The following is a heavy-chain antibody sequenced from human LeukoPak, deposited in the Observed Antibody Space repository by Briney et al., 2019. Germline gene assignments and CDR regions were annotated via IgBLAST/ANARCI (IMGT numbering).Heavy chain of an antibody. D-gene: IGHD3-3*01. CDR1: GGTFSSYA. CDR2: IIPILGIA. CDR3: ARLGVLRFLEWLTDYYYYGMDV. J-gene: IGHJ6*02. Sequence: GASVKVSCKASGGTFSSYAISWVRQAPGQGLEWMGRIIPILGIANYAQKFQGRVTITADKSTSTAYMELSSLRSEDTAVYYCARLGVLRFLEWLTDYYYYGMDVWGQGTTVTVSS. V-gene: IGHV1-69*04.